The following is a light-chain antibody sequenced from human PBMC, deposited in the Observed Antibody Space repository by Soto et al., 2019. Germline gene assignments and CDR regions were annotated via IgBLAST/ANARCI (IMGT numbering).Light chain of an antibody. Sequence: EIVLTQSPATLSLSPGESATLSCRASQSISRTYLAWYQQKPGQAPRPLIFGTSSRASGIPGRISGSGSGTDFTLTITRLEPEDFAVYYCQHSGNSPTWTFGQGTKIEIK. V-gene: IGKV3-20*01. J-gene: IGKJ1*01. CDR1: QSISRTY. CDR2: GTS. CDR3: QHSGNSPTWT.